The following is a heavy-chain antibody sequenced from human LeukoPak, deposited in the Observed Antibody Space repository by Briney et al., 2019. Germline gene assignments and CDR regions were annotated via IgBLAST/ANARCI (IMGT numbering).Heavy chain of an antibody. D-gene: IGHD1-26*01. CDR1: GYTFTSYG. CDR2: ISAYNGNT. V-gene: IGHV1-18*01. J-gene: IGHJ5*02. Sequence: GASVKVSCKASGYTFTSYGISWVRQAPGQGLEWMGWISAYNGNTNYAQKLQGRVTMTTDTSTSTAYMELRSLRSDDTAVYYCARVHILVGATTRVWPNWFDPWGQGTLVTVSS. CDR3: ARVHILVGATTRVWPNWFDP.